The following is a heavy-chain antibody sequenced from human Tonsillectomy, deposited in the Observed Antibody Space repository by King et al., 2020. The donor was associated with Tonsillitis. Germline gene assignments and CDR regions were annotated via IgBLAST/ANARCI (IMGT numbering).Heavy chain of an antibody. J-gene: IGHJ5*01. CDR3: ASGRVQCLFAPRDPIGRRATIWFDS. CDR2: MDSSEST. D-gene: IGHD3/OR15-3a*01. Sequence: QLQESGPRLVRPSQTLSLTCAVSGGSTDTSRHSWTWIRQSPGKGLEWIAHMDSSESTNYNPSLQSRVTMSMDSSRKQFFINVNSVTAADTALYFCASGRVQCLFAPRDPIGRRATIWFDSWGPGMLVTVAS. V-gene: IGHV4-30-4*07. CDR1: GGSTDTSRHS.